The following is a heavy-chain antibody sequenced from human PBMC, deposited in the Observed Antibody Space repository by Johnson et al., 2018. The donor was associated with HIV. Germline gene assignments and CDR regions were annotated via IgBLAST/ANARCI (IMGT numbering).Heavy chain of an antibody. CDR2: LYSGGST. CDR1: GFSVSNNY. D-gene: IGHD5-24*01. J-gene: IGHJ3*02. V-gene: IGHV3-66*02. Sequence: VQLVESGGGLVQSGGSLRLSCGASGFSVSNNYMNWVRQAPGKGLEWVSVLYSGGSTYYADSVKGRFTISRDNSKNTLYLQMNSLRAEDTAVYYCARDGWGSRGWDDAFDIWGQGTMVTVSS. CDR3: ARDGWGSRGWDDAFDI.